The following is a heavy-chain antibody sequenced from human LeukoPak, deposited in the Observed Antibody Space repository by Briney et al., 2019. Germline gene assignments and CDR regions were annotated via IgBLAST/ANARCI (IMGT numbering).Heavy chain of an antibody. J-gene: IGHJ4*02. V-gene: IGHV3-23*01. CDR2: ISTSGGTT. CDR1: GFTFSSYA. D-gene: IGHD3-22*01. Sequence: GGSLRLSCAASGFTFSSYAMSWVRQAPGKGLEWVSGISTSGGTTSYADSVKGRFTISRDNPRNTLYMQMNSLRAEDTAVYYCAIMHRYFDGSGYWVQWGQGTLVTVSS. CDR3: AIMHRYFDGSGYWVQ.